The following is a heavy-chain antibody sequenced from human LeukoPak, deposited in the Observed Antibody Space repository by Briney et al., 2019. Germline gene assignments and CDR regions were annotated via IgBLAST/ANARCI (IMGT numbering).Heavy chain of an antibody. CDR1: GFTFSSTG. J-gene: IGHJ4*02. D-gene: IGHD1-14*01. Sequence: PGGSLRLSCTASGFTFSSTGMHWVRQAPGKGLEWVSYIRYDGNSKYYGDSVKGRLTVSRDNSKNTLYLQMNRLRVEDTAVYYCARTYNPDYWGQGTLVTVSS. CDR3: ARTYNPDY. CDR2: IRYDGNSK. V-gene: IGHV3-30*02.